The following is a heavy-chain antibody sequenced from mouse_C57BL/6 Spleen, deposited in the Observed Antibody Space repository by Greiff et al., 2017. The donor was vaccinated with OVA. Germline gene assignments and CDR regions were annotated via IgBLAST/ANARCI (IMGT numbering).Heavy chain of an antibody. V-gene: IGHV5-9-1*02. CDR2: ISSGGDYI. Sequence: DVQLVESGEGLVKPGGSLKLSCAASGFTFSSYAMSWVRQTPEKRLEWVAYISSGGDYIYYADTVKGRFTISRDNARNTLYLQMSSLKSEDTAMYYCTRGGNYYGSSYYFDYWGQGTTLTVSS. CDR1: GFTFSSYA. CDR3: TRGGNYYGSSYYFDY. D-gene: IGHD1-1*01. J-gene: IGHJ2*01.